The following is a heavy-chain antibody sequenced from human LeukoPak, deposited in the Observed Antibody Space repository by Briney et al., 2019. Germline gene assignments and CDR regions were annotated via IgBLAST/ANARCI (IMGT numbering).Heavy chain of an antibody. V-gene: IGHV3-33*01. Sequence: GGSLRLSCAASGFTFSSYGMHWVRQAPGKGLEWVAVIWYGGSNKYYADSVKGRFTISRDNSKNTLYLQMNSLRAEDTAVYYCARDPQQLVLVWWFDPWGQGTLVTVSS. D-gene: IGHD6-13*01. CDR1: GFTFSSYG. CDR3: ARDPQQLVLVWWFDP. J-gene: IGHJ5*02. CDR2: IWYGGSNK.